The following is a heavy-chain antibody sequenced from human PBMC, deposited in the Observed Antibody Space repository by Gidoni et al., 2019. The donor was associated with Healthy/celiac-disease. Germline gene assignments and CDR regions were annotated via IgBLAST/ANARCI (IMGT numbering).Heavy chain of an antibody. J-gene: IGHJ6*02. Sequence: EVQLVDSGGGLVQPGWSLRLSCAASGFTFDDYAMHWVRQAPGKGLEWGAGISWNSGSIGYADAVKGRFTISRDNAKNSLYLQMNSLRAEDTALYYCAKDTGRGDGFIQGGMDVWGQGTTVTVSS. CDR2: ISWNSGSI. D-gene: IGHD5-12*01. V-gene: IGHV3-9*01. CDR3: AKDTGRGDGFIQGGMDV. CDR1: GFTFDDYA.